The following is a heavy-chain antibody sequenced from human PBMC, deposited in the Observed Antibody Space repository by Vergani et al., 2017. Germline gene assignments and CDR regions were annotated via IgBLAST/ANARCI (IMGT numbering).Heavy chain of an antibody. CDR1: GGSFSGYY. D-gene: IGHD3-10*01. CDR2: INHSGST. CDR3: ARGEFGELKNYYYYYYMDV. V-gene: IGHV4-34*01. J-gene: IGHJ6*03. Sequence: QVQLQQWGAGLLKPSETLSLTCAVYGGSFSGYYWSWIRQPPGKGLEWIGEINHSGSTNYNPSLKSRVTISVDTSKNQFSLKLSSVTAADTAVYYCARGEFGELKNYYYYYYMDVWGKGP.